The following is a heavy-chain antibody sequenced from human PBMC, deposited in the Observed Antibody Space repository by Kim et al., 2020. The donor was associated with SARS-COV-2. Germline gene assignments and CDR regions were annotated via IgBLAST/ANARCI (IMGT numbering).Heavy chain of an antibody. CDR3: AYAYSSGRAYFDS. D-gene: IGHD6-19*01. V-gene: IGHV3-21*01. Sequence: YPAPLKRRFTTSGDNAKNALYLQMNSRRAEDTAVYYCAYAYSSGRAYFDSWGQGTLVTVSS. J-gene: IGHJ4*02.